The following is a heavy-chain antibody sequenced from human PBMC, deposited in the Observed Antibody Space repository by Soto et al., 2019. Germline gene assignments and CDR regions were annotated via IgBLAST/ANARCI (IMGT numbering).Heavy chain of an antibody. CDR2: ISASAGMT. V-gene: IGHV3-23*01. CDR1: GFTFNSYG. J-gene: IGHJ4*02. Sequence: GGSLRLSCATSGFTFNSYGMTWVRQAPGRGLEWVSSISASAGMTHYAESVRGRFTISRDTSKKTLFLQMNSLRDEDTAVYYCAKRYKTTGWYSTFDYWGQGTLVTVSS. D-gene: IGHD6-19*01. CDR3: AKRYKTTGWYSTFDY.